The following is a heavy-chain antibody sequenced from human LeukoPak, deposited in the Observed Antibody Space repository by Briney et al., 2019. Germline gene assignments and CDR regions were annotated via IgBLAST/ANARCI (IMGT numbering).Heavy chain of an antibody. V-gene: IGHV3-30-3*01. CDR3: AKDALGYCSSTSCSTLHLDY. Sequence: GGSLRLSCAASGFTFSSYAMHWVRQAPGKGLEWVAVIPYDGSNKYYADSVKGRFTISRDNSKNTLYLQMNSLRAEDTAVYYCAKDALGYCSSTSCSTLHLDYWGQGTLVTVSS. D-gene: IGHD2-2*01. J-gene: IGHJ4*02. CDR2: IPYDGSNK. CDR1: GFTFSSYA.